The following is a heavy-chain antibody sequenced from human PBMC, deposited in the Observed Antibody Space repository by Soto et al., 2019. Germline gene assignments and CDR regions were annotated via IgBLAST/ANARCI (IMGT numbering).Heavy chain of an antibody. D-gene: IGHD2-21*01. CDR1: GFRFSDYS. Sequence: PGGSLRLSCAASGFRFSDYSMNWVRQAPGRGLEWVSYISSSSFTIHYADSVEGRFAISRDNAKNSLYLQMNSLRAEDTAVYYCARFVVYLGAFDIWGQGTMVTVSS. J-gene: IGHJ3*02. CDR2: ISSSSFTI. V-gene: IGHV3-48*01. CDR3: ARFVVYLGAFDI.